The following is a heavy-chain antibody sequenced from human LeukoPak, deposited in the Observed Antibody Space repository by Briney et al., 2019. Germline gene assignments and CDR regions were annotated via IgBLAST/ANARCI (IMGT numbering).Heavy chain of an antibody. J-gene: IGHJ4*02. CDR2: ISYDGSNK. Sequence: GGSLRPSCAASGFTFSSYAMPWVRQAPGKGLEWVAVISYDGSNKYYADSVKGRFTISRDNSKNTLYLQMNSLRAEDTAVYYCARDRRQQPTFFDYWGQGTLVTVSS. CDR3: ARDRRQQPTFFDY. D-gene: IGHD6-13*01. CDR1: GFTFSSYA. V-gene: IGHV3-30-3*01.